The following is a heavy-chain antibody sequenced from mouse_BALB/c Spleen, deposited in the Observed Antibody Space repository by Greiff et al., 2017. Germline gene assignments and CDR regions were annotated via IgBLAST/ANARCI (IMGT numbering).Heavy chain of an antibody. Sequence: QVQLKESGPGLVAPSQSLSITCTVSGFSLTSYGVHWVRQPPGKGLEWLGVIWAGGSTNYNSALMSRLSISKDNSKSQVFLKMNSLQTDDTAMYYCARGLITTVVAPDYWGQGTTLTVSS. J-gene: IGHJ2*01. V-gene: IGHV2-9*02. CDR3: ARGLITTVVAPDY. D-gene: IGHD1-1*01. CDR1: GFSLTSYG. CDR2: IWAGGST.